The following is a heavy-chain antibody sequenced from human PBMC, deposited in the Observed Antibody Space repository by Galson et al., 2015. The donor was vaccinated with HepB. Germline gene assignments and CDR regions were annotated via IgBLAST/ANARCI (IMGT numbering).Heavy chain of an antibody. CDR2: INHSGST. CDR1: GGSFSGYY. D-gene: IGHD3-9*01. CDR3: ARDGILTGYWVY. Sequence: ETLSLTCAVYGGSFSGYYWSWIRQPPGKGLEWIGEINHSGSTNYNPSLKSRVTISVDTSKNQFSLKLSSVTAADTAVYYCARDGILTGYWVYWGQGTLVTVSS. V-gene: IGHV4-34*01. J-gene: IGHJ4*02.